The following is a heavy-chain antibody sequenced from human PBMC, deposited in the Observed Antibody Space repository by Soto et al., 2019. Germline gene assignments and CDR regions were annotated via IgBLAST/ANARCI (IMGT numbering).Heavy chain of an antibody. Sequence: GGSLRLSCAASGFTFSSYAMSWVRQAPGKGLEWVSAISGSGGSTYYADSVKGRFTISRDNSKNTLYLQMNSLRAEDTAVYYCARGGENDILTGYYLAYWGQGTLVTVSS. D-gene: IGHD3-9*01. CDR2: ISGSGGST. CDR3: ARGGENDILTGYYLAY. V-gene: IGHV3-23*01. J-gene: IGHJ4*02. CDR1: GFTFSSYA.